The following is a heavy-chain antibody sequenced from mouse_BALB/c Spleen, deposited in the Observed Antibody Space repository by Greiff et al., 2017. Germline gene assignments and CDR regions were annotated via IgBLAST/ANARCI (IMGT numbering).Heavy chain of an antibody. CDR2: IYPGSGST. V-gene: IGHV1-77*01. D-gene: IGHD2-14*01. Sequence: QVQLQQSGPELVKPGASVKMSCKASGYTFTDYVISWVKQRTGQGLEWIGEIYPGSGSTYYNEKFKGKATLTADKSSNTAYMQLSSLTSEDSAVYFCARRDYRYDSYAMDYWGQGTSVTVSS. J-gene: IGHJ4*01. CDR3: ARRDYRYDSYAMDY. CDR1: GYTFTDYV.